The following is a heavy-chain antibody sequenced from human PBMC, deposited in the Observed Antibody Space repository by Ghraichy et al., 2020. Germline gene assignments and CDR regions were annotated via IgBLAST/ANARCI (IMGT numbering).Heavy chain of an antibody. CDR1: GFTFSTYG. J-gene: IGHJ4*02. V-gene: IGHV3-33*01. CDR2: VWYDSSNK. CDR3: ARGLLYSNSKVDY. Sequence: GGSLRLSCAASGFTFSTYGMHWVRQPPGKGLEWVAVVWYDSSNKYYADSVRGRFTISRDNSKNTLYLQMNSLRAEDTAVYYCARGLLYSNSKVDYWGQGTLVTVSS. D-gene: IGHD4-11*01.